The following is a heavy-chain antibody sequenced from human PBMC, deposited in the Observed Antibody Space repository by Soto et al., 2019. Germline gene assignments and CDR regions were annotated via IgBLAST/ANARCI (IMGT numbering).Heavy chain of an antibody. CDR3: ARDQDYSIDY. J-gene: IGHJ4*02. V-gene: IGHV4-31*03. CDR2: IYYSGTT. Sequence: LSLTCTVSGGSISSGGYYWSWIRQHPGKGLEWIGYIYYSGTTYYNPSLKSRVSISVDTSKNQFSLKLSSVTAADTAVYYCARDQDYSIDYWGQGTLVTVSS. D-gene: IGHD2-15*01. CDR1: GGSISSGGYY.